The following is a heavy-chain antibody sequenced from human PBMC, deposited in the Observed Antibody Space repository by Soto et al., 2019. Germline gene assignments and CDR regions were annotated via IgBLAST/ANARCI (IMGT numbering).Heavy chain of an antibody. CDR2: IWYDGSNK. CDR3: ASEYCSGGSCYYYGMDV. Sequence: QVQLVESGGGVVQPGRSLRLSCAASGFTFSNYGMHWLCQAPGKGLEWVAVIWYDGSNKYYADSVKGRFTISRDNSKNTLYLQMNSLRAEDTAVYYCASEYCSGGSCYYYGMDVWGQGTTVTVSS. CDR1: GFTFSNYG. V-gene: IGHV3-33*01. D-gene: IGHD2-15*01. J-gene: IGHJ6*02.